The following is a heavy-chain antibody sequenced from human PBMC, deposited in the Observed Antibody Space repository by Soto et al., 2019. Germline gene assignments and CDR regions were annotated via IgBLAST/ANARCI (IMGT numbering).Heavy chain of an antibody. Sequence: EVQLVESGGGLVKPGGSLRLSCAASGFTFSFVWMNWVRQAPGKGLEWVGRIKSKTDGGTTDYAAPVKGTFTISRDDSKTTLYPQMNSLKIEDTAVYYCTRVLHGSGSTASHWGQGTLVTVSS. D-gene: IGHD3-10*01. CDR1: GFTFSFVW. V-gene: IGHV3-15*07. CDR3: TRVLHGSGSTASH. CDR2: IKSKTDGGTT. J-gene: IGHJ4*02.